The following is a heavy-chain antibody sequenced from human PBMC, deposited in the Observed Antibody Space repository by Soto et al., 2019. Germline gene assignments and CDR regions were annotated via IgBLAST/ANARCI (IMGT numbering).Heavy chain of an antibody. CDR1: GFTFSSYA. V-gene: IGHV3-23*01. CDR3: AKKGGYCSSTSCYDYFYYYYGMDV. D-gene: IGHD2-2*01. J-gene: IGHJ6*02. Sequence: GGSLRLSCAASGFTFSSYAMSWVRQAPGKGLEWVSAISGSGGSTYYADSVKGRFTISRDNSKNTLYLQMNSLRAEDTAVYYCAKKGGYCSSTSCYDYFYYYYGMDVWGQGTTVTVSS. CDR2: ISGSGGST.